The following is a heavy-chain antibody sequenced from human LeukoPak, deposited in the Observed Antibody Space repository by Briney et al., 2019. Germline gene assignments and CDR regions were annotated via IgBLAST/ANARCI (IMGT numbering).Heavy chain of an antibody. D-gene: IGHD2-2*02. J-gene: IGHJ5*02. V-gene: IGHV1-2*02. Sequence: ASVKVSCKASGYTFTGYYLHWVRQAPRQGPEWMGWINPNSGATYYLQKFQGRITMTRDTSISTAYMELNRLISDDTAVYYCARDVVPAAIGWFDPWGQGTLVTVSS. CDR1: GYTFTGYY. CDR2: INPNSGAT. CDR3: ARDVVPAAIGWFDP.